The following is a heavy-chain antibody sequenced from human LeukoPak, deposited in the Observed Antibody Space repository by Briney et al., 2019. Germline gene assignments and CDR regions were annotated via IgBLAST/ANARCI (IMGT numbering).Heavy chain of an antibody. V-gene: IGHV4-59*12. CDR1: GGSISSYY. Sequence: SETLSLTCTVSGGSISSYYWSWIRQPPGKGLEWIGYIYYSGSTNYNPSLKSRVTISVDKSKNQFSLKLSSVTAADTAVYHCARGGSGSYASFDCWGQGTLVTVSS. J-gene: IGHJ4*02. D-gene: IGHD1-26*01. CDR2: IYYSGST. CDR3: ARGGSGSYASFDC.